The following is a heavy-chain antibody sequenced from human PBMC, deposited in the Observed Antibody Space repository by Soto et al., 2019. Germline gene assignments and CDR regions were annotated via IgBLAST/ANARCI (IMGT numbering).Heavy chain of an antibody. V-gene: IGHV2-5*02. J-gene: IGHJ5*02. CDR3: AHRGSSSWYGTNWFDP. CDR2: IYWDDDK. D-gene: IGHD6-13*01. CDR1: GFSLSTSGVG. Sequence: SGPTLVKPTQTLTLTCTFSGFSLSTSGVGVGWIRQPPGKALEWLALIYWDDDKRYSPSLKSRLTITKDTSKNQVVLTMTNMDPVDTATYYCAHRGSSSWYGTNWFDPWGQGTLVTVSS.